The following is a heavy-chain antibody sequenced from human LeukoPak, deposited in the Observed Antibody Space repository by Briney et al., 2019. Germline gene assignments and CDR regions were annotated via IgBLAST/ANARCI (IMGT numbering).Heavy chain of an antibody. D-gene: IGHD6-19*01. Sequence: GGSLRLSCAASGFTFSRYEMNWVRQAPGKGLEWVSYISSSDDTRTYADSVKGRFTISRDNAKNSLYLEMNSLRAEDTAVYYCAREIVSAVAGNFDYWGQGTLVTVSS. J-gene: IGHJ4*02. CDR2: ISSSDDTR. CDR1: GFTFSRYE. CDR3: AREIVSAVAGNFDY. V-gene: IGHV3-48*03.